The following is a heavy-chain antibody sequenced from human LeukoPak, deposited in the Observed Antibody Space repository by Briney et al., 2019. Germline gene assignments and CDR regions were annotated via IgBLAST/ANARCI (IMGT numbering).Heavy chain of an antibody. V-gene: IGHV3-23*01. CDR3: AKDGYYDSSGSYYFDY. CDR1: GFTFSSYA. Sequence: GGSLRLSCAASGFTFSSYAMSWVSQAPGKGLEWVSAISGSGGSTYYADSVKGRFTISRDNSKNTLYLQMNSLRAEDTAVYFCAKDGYYDSSGSYYFDYWGQGTLVTVSS. D-gene: IGHD3-22*01. J-gene: IGHJ4*02. CDR2: ISGSGGST.